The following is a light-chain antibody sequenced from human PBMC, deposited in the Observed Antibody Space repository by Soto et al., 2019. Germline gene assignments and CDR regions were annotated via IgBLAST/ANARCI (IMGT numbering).Light chain of an antibody. V-gene: IGLV2-8*01. J-gene: IGLJ2*01. CDR2: EVS. CDR1: SSDVGGYSY. CDR3: SSYGGSNNLV. Sequence: QSALTQPPSASGSPGQSVTISCTGASSDVGGYSYVSWYQQHPGKAPTLMIYEVSTRPSGVPDRFSGSKSGNTASLTVSGLQAEDEADYYCSSYGGSNNLVFGGGTKLTVL.